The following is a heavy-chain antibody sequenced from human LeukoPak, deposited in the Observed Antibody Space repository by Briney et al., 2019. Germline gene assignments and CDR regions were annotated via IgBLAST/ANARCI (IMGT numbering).Heavy chain of an antibody. CDR1: GFTFSRSA. Sequence: GGSLRLSCAASGFTFSRSAMTWVRQAPGKGLEGVANINPGGNEIRSVDSVKGRSIISRGNAKNSLDLQMSSLRVEDTAVYYCMCWGTDNHWGQGILVTVSS. V-gene: IGHV3-7*01. CDR2: INPGGNEI. D-gene: IGHD7-27*01. CDR3: MCWGTDNH. J-gene: IGHJ4*02.